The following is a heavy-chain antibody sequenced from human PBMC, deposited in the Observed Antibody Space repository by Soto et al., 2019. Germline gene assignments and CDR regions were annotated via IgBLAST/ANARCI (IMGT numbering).Heavy chain of an antibody. J-gene: IGHJ4*02. CDR3: ARDIDY. CDR1: GFIVSTIY. V-gene: IGHV3-66*01. Sequence: VQLVESGGGLVQPGGSLRLSCAASGFIVSTIYMSWVRQAPGKGLEWVSTIYADGRTYYADSVKGRFTMSRDDVKNTLILQMNSLRVEDTAVYYCARDIDYCGQGTLVTVSS. CDR2: IYADGRT.